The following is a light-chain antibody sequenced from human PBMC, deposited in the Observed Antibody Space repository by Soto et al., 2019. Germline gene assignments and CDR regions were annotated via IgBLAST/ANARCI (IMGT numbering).Light chain of an antibody. Sequence: LTQPASVSGSPGESITISCTGTSSDVGAYNYVSWYQQDPGKAPKLMIYDVSSRPSGVSNRFSGSKSGHTASLTISGLQAEDEADYYCTSYTSSSTYAFGTGTKVTVL. J-gene: IGLJ1*01. CDR1: SSDVGAYNY. CDR3: TSYTSSSTYA. CDR2: DVS. V-gene: IGLV2-14*01.